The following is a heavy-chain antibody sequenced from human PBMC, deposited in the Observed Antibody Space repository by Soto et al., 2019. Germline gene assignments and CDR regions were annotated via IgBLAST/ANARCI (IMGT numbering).Heavy chain of an antibody. CDR2: IYYSGST. CDR3: ARGGGSSSSLSFDY. J-gene: IGHJ4*02. V-gene: IGHV4-31*03. Sequence: SETPSLTCTFPGGSISFGGYYWRGIRQHPGKGLEWIGYIYYSGSTYYNPSLKSRVTTSVDTSKNQFSLKLSSVTAADTAVYYCARGGGSSSSLSFDYWGQGTKVTVSS. D-gene: IGHD6-6*01. CDR1: GGSISFGGYY.